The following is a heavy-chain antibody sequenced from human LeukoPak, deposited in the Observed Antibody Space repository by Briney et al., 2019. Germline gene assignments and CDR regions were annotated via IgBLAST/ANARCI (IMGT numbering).Heavy chain of an antibody. CDR3: AKDGLGSYYDSSGYYFYYFDY. CDR2: ISGSGGST. D-gene: IGHD3-22*01. V-gene: IGHV3-23*01. CDR1: GFTFSSYA. Sequence: GGSLRLSCAASGFTFSSYAMSWVRQAPGKGLEWVSTISGSGGSTYYAGSVKGRFTISRDNSKNTLYLQMNSLRAEDTAVYYCAKDGLGSYYDSSGYYFYYFDYWGQGTLVTVSS. J-gene: IGHJ4*02.